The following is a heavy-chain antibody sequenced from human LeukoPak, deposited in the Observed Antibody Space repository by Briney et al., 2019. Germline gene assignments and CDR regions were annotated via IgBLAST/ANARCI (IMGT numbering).Heavy chain of an antibody. V-gene: IGHV3-49*04. CDR1: GFTFGDYA. D-gene: IGHD6-13*01. CDR3: TRVSSSWSSDY. J-gene: IGHJ4*02. Sequence: GGSLRLSCTASGFTFGDYAMSWVRQAPGKGLEWVGFIRSKAYGGTTEYAASVKGRFTISRDDSKSIAYLQMNSLKTEDTAVYYCTRVSSSWSSDYWGQGALVTVSS. CDR2: IRSKAYGGTT.